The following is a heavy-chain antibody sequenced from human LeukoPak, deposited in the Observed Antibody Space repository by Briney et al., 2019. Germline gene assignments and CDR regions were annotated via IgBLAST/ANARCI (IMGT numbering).Heavy chain of an antibody. CDR1: GYTFTTCP. D-gene: IGHD3-16*01. CDR2: FNAGSGDT. CDR3: AGKIQGEQHPLDC. J-gene: IGHJ4*02. V-gene: IGHV1-3*01. Sequence: GASVKVSCKASGYTFTTCPIHWVRQAPGQRLEWMGWFNAGSGDTKYSQSFQGRVTIDMDTSASTAYMELNSLTLEDTAIYYCAGKIQGEQHPLDCWGQGALVTVSS.